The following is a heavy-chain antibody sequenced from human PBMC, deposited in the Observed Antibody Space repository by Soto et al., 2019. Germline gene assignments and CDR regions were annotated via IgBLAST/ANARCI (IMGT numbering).Heavy chain of an antibody. CDR2: INSGGDST. J-gene: IGHJ6*03. V-gene: IGHV3-23*01. CDR3: AKHDYGSGTYLPYYYHMDV. D-gene: IGHD3-10*01. CDR1: GFIFSSYA. Sequence: GGSLRLSCGAFGFIFSSYAMSWVRQAPGKGLEWVSVINSGGDSTDYADSVKGRLTISRDNSKNTLYLQMDSLRADDTAVYYCAKHDYGSGTYLPYYYHMDVWGKGTTVTVSS.